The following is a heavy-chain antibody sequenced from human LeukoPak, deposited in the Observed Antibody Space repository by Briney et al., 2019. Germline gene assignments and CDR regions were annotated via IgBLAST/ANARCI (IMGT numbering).Heavy chain of an antibody. V-gene: IGHV4-4*07. D-gene: IGHD3-10*01. CDR2: IYTSGST. CDR1: GGSISSYY. J-gene: IGHJ6*03. CDR3: ARLGGYYGSGSYPFYYHYYMDV. Sequence: PSETLSLTCTVSGGSISSYYWSWIRQPAGKGLEWIGRIYTSGSTNYNPSLKSRVTMSVDTSKNQFSLKLSSVTAADTAVYYCARLGGYYGSGSYPFYYHYYMDVWGKGTTVTISS.